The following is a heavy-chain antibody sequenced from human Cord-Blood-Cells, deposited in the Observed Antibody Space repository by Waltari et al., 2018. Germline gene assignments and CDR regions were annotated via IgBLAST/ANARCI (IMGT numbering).Heavy chain of an antibody. Sequence: QLQLQESGPGLVKPSETLSLTCTVPGGSISSSSYYWGWFRHPQRKGLEWIGSIYYSGSTYYNPSLKSRVTISVDTSKNQFSLKLSSVTAADTAVYYCARHIRITGTTPPNNWFDPWGQGTLVTVSS. CDR3: ARHIRITGTTPPNNWFDP. D-gene: IGHD1-7*01. J-gene: IGHJ5*02. CDR1: GGSISSSSYY. CDR2: IYYSGST. V-gene: IGHV4-39*01.